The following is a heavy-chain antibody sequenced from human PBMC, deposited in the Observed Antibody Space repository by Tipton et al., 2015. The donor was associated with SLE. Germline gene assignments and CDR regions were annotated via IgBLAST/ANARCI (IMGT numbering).Heavy chain of an antibody. D-gene: IGHD6-13*01. CDR3: ARPRYSTSWYGFDI. J-gene: IGHJ3*02. Sequence: TLSLTCAVSGGSINSGDYSWSWIRQPPGKGLEWIGYIFHSGNAYYNPSLKSRVTISVDMSRNQFSLRLDSVTAADTALYYCARPRYSTSWYGFDIWGQGTMVTVSS. CDR2: IFHSGNA. CDR1: GGSINSGDYS. V-gene: IGHV4-30-2*01.